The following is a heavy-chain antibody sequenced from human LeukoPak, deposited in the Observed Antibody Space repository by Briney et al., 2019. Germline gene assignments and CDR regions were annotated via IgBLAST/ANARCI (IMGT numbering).Heavy chain of an antibody. CDR3: ARSKFGYCSSTSCPNWFDP. CDR1: GYIFTSYD. J-gene: IGHJ5*02. V-gene: IGHV1-8*01. CDR2: MNPNSGNT. D-gene: IGHD2-2*01. Sequence: GASVKVSCKASGYIFTSYDINWVRQATGQGLEWMGWMNPNSGNTGYSQKFQGRVTMTRNTSIGTAYMEVSSLTSEDTAVYYCARSKFGYCSSTSCPNWFDPWGQGTLVTVSS.